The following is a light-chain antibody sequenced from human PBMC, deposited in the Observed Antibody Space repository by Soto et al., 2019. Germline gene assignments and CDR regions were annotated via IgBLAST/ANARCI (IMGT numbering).Light chain of an antibody. CDR2: DVT. CDR3: QAYDYSLTASV. J-gene: IGLJ3*02. CDR1: SSDVGGYDY. Sequence: QSALTQPRSVSGSPGQSVTISCTGTSSDVGGYDYVSWFQHHPGKVPKLMIYDVTKQPSGVPDRFSASKSGNTASLAITGLQAEDEADYYCQAYDYSLTASVFGGGTKLTVL. V-gene: IGLV2-11*01.